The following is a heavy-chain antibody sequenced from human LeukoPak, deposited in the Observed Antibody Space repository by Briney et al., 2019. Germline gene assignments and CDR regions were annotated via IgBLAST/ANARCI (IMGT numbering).Heavy chain of an antibody. CDR3: AREYSYGFYYFDY. Sequence: GGSLRLSCAACGFTFSSYAMHWVRQAPGKGLEWVAVISYDGSNKYYADSVKGRFTISRDNSKNTLYLQMNSLRAEDTAVYYRAREYSYGFYYFDYWGQGTLVTVSS. V-gene: IGHV3-30*04. D-gene: IGHD5-18*01. J-gene: IGHJ4*02. CDR1: GFTFSSYA. CDR2: ISYDGSNK.